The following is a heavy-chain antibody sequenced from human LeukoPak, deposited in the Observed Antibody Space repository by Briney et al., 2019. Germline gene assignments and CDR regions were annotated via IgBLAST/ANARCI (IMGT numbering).Heavy chain of an antibody. CDR3: ARDVADYYGSGSHMDV. D-gene: IGHD3-10*01. CDR2: IYYSGST. CDR1: GGSISSGGYY. J-gene: IGHJ6*02. Sequence: PSETLSLTCTVSGGSISSGGYYWSWIRQPPGKGLEWIGYIYYSGSTNYNPSLKSRVTISVDTSKNQFSLKLSSVTAADTAAYYCARDVADYYGSGSHMDVWGQGTTVTVSS. V-gene: IGHV4-61*08.